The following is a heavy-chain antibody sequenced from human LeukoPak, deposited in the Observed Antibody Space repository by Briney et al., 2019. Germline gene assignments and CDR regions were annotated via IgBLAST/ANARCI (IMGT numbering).Heavy chain of an antibody. D-gene: IGHD2-21*01. CDR3: ARDRYCGGDCYVAFDI. CDR1: GFTFDDYG. CDR2: INWNGGST. Sequence: PGGSLRLSCAASGFTFDDYGMSWVRQAPGKGLEWVSGINWNGGSTGYADSVKGRFTISRDNAKNSLYLRMNSLRAEDTALYYCARDRYCGGDCYVAFDIWGQGTMVTVSS. J-gene: IGHJ3*02. V-gene: IGHV3-20*04.